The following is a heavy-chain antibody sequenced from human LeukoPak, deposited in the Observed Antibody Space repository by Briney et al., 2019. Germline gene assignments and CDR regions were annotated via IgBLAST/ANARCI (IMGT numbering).Heavy chain of an antibody. J-gene: IGHJ3*02. V-gene: IGHV1-18*01. CDR2: ISAYNGNT. CDR3: ARDIVVVPAAIGHEDAFDI. D-gene: IGHD2-2*02. Sequence: VSVKVSCKASGYTFTSYGISWVRQAPGQGLEWMGWISAYNGNTNYAQKLQGRVTMTTDTSTSTAYMELRSLRSDDTAVYYCARDIVVVPAAIGHEDAFDIWGQGTMVTVSS. CDR1: GYTFTSYG.